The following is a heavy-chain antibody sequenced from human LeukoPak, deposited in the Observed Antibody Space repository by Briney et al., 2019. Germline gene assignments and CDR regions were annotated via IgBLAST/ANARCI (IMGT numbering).Heavy chain of an antibody. D-gene: IGHD2-15*01. V-gene: IGHV3-74*01. CDR1: IFTLSSYW. CDR2: NYSDGSTT. Sequence: GVPLTLSCTASIFTLSSYWTHWVRQARGKGLVCLSRNYSDGSTTQYAESGKGRFTISRDHDENTMYLQMNSLRVEDTAVYYCTRRVSATRWFDPWGEGTLVSVSS. J-gene: IGHJ5*02. CDR3: TRRVSATRWFDP.